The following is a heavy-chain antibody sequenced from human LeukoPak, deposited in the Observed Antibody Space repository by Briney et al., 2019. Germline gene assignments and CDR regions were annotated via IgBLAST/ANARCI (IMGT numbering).Heavy chain of an antibody. Sequence: GGSLRLSCAASGFTFSSYGMHWVRQAPGKGLEWVAVIWYDGSNKYYADSVKGRFTISRDNSKNTLYLQMNSLRAEDTAVYYCARAYSGSYYGDYWGQGTLVTVSS. J-gene: IGHJ4*02. D-gene: IGHD1-26*01. CDR3: ARAYSGSYYGDY. V-gene: IGHV3-33*01. CDR1: GFTFSSYG. CDR2: IWYDGSNK.